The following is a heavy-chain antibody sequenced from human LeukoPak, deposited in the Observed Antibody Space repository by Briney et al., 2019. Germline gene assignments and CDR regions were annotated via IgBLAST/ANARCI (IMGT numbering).Heavy chain of an antibody. CDR1: GFIFTNYF. CDR2: IKHDGSEK. CDR3: ATDRGWRTSGYYLYYFEY. D-gene: IGHD3-3*01. J-gene: IGHJ4*02. V-gene: IGHV3-7*01. Sequence: GGSLRLSCAASGFIFTNYFMSWVRQDPGKGLEWVASIKHDGSEKYYVDSVRGRFTISRDNTMNSPYLQMSSLRAEDTAVYYCATDRGWRTSGYYLYYFEYWGQGTLVTFSS.